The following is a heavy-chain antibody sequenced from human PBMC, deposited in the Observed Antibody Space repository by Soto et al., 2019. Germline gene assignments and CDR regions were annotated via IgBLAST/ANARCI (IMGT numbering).Heavy chain of an antibody. V-gene: IGHV3-15*01. Sequence: GGSLRLSCAASGFTFSNAWMSWVRQAPGKGLEWVGRIKSKTDGGTKDYAAPVKGTFTISRDDSKNTLYMQMNSLKTEDTAVYYCTTSQGLDYYDILTGYYFGPSVDYWGQGTLVTVSS. CDR2: IKSKTDGGTK. J-gene: IGHJ4*02. D-gene: IGHD3-9*01. CDR3: TTSQGLDYYDILTGYYFGPSVDY. CDR1: GFTFSNAW.